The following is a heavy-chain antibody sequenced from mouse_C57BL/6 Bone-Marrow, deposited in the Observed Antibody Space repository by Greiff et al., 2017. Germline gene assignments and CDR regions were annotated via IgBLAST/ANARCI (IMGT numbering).Heavy chain of an antibody. Sequence: VQLQQPGAELVKPGASVKMSCKASGYTFTSSWITWVKQRPGQGLEWIGDIYPGSGSTNYNEKFKSKATLTVDTSSSTAYMQLSSLTSEDSAVYYCARGGLLYYYAMDYWGQGTSVTVSS. V-gene: IGHV1-55*01. D-gene: IGHD2-3*01. CDR3: ARGGLLYYYAMDY. CDR2: IYPGSGST. J-gene: IGHJ4*01. CDR1: GYTFTSSW.